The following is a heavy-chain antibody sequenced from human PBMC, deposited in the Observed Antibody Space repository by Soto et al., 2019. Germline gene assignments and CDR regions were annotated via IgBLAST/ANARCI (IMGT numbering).Heavy chain of an antibody. CDR1: GFTFSSYG. CDR3: AKVGLAMSTAFY. D-gene: IGHD5-18*01. J-gene: IGHJ4*02. CDR2: ISYDGSNK. V-gene: IGHV3-30*18. Sequence: GGSLRLSCAASGFTFSSYGMHWVRQAPGKGLEWVTVISYDGSNKYYADSVKGRFTISRDNSKNTLYLQMNSLRAEYTAVYYCAKVGLAMSTAFYWVQGTLVTVSS.